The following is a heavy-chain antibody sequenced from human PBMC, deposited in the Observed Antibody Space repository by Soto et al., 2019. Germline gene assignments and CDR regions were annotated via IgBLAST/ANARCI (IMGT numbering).Heavy chain of an antibody. J-gene: IGHJ3*01. Sequence: ASVKVSSKASGYTFTIYDIHLVRQAPGQGLEWMGIINPSVAITSYAQKFHCRVTITRDTSTSTVYMELSSLRSEDTGLHYCASQGSTRRSHDFESWGKGTMVSVS. CDR1: GYTFTIYD. CDR3: ASQGSTRRSHDFES. V-gene: IGHV1-46*01. D-gene: IGHD2-2*01. CDR2: INPSVAIT.